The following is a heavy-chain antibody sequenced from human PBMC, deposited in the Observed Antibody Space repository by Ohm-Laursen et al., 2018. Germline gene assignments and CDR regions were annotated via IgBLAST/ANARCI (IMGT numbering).Heavy chain of an antibody. J-gene: IGHJ6*02. CDR2: ISWNSGSR. CDR3: AKGGGEAYYYYGMDV. V-gene: IGHV3-9*01. Sequence: SLRLSCAASGFTFGEYAMNWVRQAPGKGLEWVSGISWNSGSRGYADSVKGRFTISRDNAKNSLYLQMNSLRAEDTALYYCAKGGGEAYYYYGMDVWGQGTTVTVSS. D-gene: IGHD3-10*01. CDR1: GFTFGEYA.